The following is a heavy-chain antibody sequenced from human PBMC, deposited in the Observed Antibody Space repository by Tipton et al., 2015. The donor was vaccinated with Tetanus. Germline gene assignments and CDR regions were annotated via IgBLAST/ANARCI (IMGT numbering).Heavy chain of an antibody. CDR1: GGSISSSSYY. V-gene: IGHV4-31*03. CDR2: IYYSGST. CDR3: ARGKGVACSSTSCYSEFDP. Sequence: TLSLTCTVSGGSISSSSYYWGWIRQPPGKGLEWIGYIYYSGSTYYNPSLKSRVTISVDTSKNQFSLKLSSVTAADTAVYYCARGKGVACSSTSCYSEFDPWGQGTLVTVSS. J-gene: IGHJ5*02. D-gene: IGHD2-2*01.